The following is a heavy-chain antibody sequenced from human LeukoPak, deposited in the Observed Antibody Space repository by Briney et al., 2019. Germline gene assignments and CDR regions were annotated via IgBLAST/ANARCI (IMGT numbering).Heavy chain of an antibody. Sequence: GGSLRLSCAASGFTFSSYSMNWVRQAPGKGLEWVSSISSSSSYIYYADSVKGRSTISRDNAKNSLYLQMNSLRAEDTAVYYCARAGANFKTSPFDYWGQGTLVTVSS. D-gene: IGHD4/OR15-4a*01. CDR3: ARAGANFKTSPFDY. J-gene: IGHJ4*02. V-gene: IGHV3-21*01. CDR2: ISSSSSYI. CDR1: GFTFSSYS.